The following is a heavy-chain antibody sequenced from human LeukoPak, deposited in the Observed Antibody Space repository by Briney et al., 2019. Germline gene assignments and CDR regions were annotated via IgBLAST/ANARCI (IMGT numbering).Heavy chain of an antibody. CDR1: GFTFSSYA. D-gene: IGHD4-17*01. Sequence: GGSLRLSCAASGFTFSSYAMSWVRQAPGKGLEWVSAISGSGGSTYYADSVKGRFTISRDNSKNTLYLQMNSLRAEDTAVYYCVNRVGLRYYYFDYWGQGTLVTVSS. V-gene: IGHV3-23*01. CDR2: ISGSGGST. CDR3: VNRVGLRYYYFDY. J-gene: IGHJ4*02.